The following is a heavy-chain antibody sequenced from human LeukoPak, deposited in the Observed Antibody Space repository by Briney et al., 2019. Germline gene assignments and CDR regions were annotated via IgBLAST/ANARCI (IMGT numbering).Heavy chain of an antibody. V-gene: IGHV1-18*01. D-gene: IGHD2-15*01. Sequence: ASVKVSCKASVYTFTSYGISWVRQAPGQGLEWMGWISAYNGNTNYAQKLQGRVTMTTDTSTSTAYMELRSLRSDDTAVYYCARDRLGYCSGGSCGRIDAFDIWGQGTMVTVSS. J-gene: IGHJ3*02. CDR1: VYTFTSYG. CDR3: ARDRLGYCSGGSCGRIDAFDI. CDR2: ISAYNGNT.